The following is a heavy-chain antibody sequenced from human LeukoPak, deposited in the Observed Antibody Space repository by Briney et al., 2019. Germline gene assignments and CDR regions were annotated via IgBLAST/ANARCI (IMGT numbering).Heavy chain of an antibody. CDR3: AKLQGAWRLYYESSGSYYFDS. CDR2: ISSSGRKT. J-gene: IGHJ4*02. Sequence: GGSLRLSCSASGFTFNRYAMSWVRQAPGKGLEWVSSISSSGRKTYYAGSVQGQFSISRDNSKHTLYLQMSSLRAEDTALYYCAKLQGAWRLYYESSGSYYFDSWGQGTLVTVSS. CDR1: GFTFNRYA. D-gene: IGHD3-22*01. V-gene: IGHV3-23*01.